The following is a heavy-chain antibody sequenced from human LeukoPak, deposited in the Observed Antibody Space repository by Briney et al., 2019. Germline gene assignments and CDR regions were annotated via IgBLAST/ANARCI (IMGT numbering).Heavy chain of an antibody. Sequence: PGGSLRLSCAASGFTFSSYGMHWVRQAPGKGLEWVAFIRNDGSNKYYADSVKGRFTISRDNSKNTLYLQMNSLRAEDTAVYYCAKHPTITFYYYYYMDVWGKGTTVTVSS. CDR2: IRNDGSNK. J-gene: IGHJ6*03. CDR1: GFTFSSYG. V-gene: IGHV3-30*02. CDR3: AKHPTITFYYYYYMDV. D-gene: IGHD3-3*01.